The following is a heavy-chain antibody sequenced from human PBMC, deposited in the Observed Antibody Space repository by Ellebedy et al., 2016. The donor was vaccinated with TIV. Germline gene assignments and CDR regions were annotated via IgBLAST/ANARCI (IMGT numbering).Heavy chain of an antibody. J-gene: IGHJ4*02. CDR3: ARNRHVDRGDCLDY. V-gene: IGHV3-33*01. Sequence: PGGSLRLSCEASGFIFSNYGMHWVRQAPGKGLEWVAFIWYDGGNKYYADSVKGRFTIYRDNSKNTVYLQMNNLGAEDTAVFYCARNRHVDRGDCLDYWGQGTLVTVSS. CDR1: GFIFSNYG. D-gene: IGHD2-21*02. CDR2: IWYDGGNK.